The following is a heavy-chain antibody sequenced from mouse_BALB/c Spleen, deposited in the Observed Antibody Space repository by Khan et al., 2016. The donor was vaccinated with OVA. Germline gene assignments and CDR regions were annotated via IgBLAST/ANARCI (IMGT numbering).Heavy chain of an antibody. CDR3: VRDGAYYGNDGWFAY. Sequence: QVQLQQSGAELARPGASVKMSCKASGYTFTSYTIHWIKLRPGQGLEWIGYINPSNGYTNYNQKFKDKATLTADKSSTTAYMQLSSLTSDDSAVYNLVRDGAYYGNDGWFAYWGQGTLVTVSA. V-gene: IGHV1-4*01. CDR1: GYTFTSYT. CDR2: INPSNGYT. J-gene: IGHJ3*01. D-gene: IGHD2-14*01.